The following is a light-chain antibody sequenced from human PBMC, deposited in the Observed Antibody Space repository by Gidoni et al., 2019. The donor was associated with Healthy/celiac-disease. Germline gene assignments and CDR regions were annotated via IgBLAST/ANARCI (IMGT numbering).Light chain of an antibody. CDR1: RSNIGSNT. J-gene: IGLJ2*01. V-gene: IGLV1-44*01. CDR3: AAWDDSLNGLV. Sequence: QSVLTQPPSASGTPGHRVTISCSVSRSNIGSNTVNWYQQLPGTAPKLLIYSNNLRPSGVPDRFSGYKSGTSASLAISGLQSEDEADYYCAAWDDSLNGLVFGGGTKLTVL. CDR2: SNN.